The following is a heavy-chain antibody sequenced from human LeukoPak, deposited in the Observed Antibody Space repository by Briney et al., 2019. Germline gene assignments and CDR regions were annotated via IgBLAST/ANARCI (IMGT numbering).Heavy chain of an antibody. J-gene: IGHJ4*02. D-gene: IGHD2-2*02. CDR3: ARLAKCSTSCYTDFFDY. CDR1: GYTFTGYY. CDR2: ISAYNGNT. V-gene: IGHV1-18*04. Sequence: ASVKVSCKASGYTFTGYYMHWVRQAPGQGLEWMGWISAYNGNTNYAQKLQGRVTMTTDTSTSTAYMELRSLRSDDTAVYYCARLAKCSTSCYTDFFDYWGQGTLVTVSS.